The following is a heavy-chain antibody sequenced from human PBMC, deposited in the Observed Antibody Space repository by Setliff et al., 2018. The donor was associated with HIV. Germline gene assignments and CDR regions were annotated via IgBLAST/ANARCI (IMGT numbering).Heavy chain of an antibody. CDR2: MNPNSGNT. V-gene: IGHV1-8*02. J-gene: IGHJ5*02. CDR1: GYTFTNYD. D-gene: IGHD3-3*01. CDR3: ARGHLDYNFWDEVLGNWFDP. Sequence: ASVKVSCKASGYTFTNYDINWVRQAPGQGLEWMGWMNPNSGNTGYAQKFQGRVTMTRNTSIRTAYMELSSLRSEDTAVYYCARGHLDYNFWDEVLGNWFDPWAREPWSPSPQ.